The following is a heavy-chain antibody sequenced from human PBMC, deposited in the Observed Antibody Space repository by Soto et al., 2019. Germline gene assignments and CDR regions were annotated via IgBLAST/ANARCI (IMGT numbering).Heavy chain of an antibody. J-gene: IGHJ5*02. CDR2: IYHSGST. Sequence: PSETLSLTCAVSGGSISSGGYSWSWIRQPPGKGLEWIGYIYHSGSTYYNPSLKSRVTISVDRSKNQFSLKLSSVTAADTAVYYCVRGVDIVVVETVAPWFDPWGQGTLVTVSS. D-gene: IGHD2-2*03. V-gene: IGHV4-30-2*01. CDR1: GGSISSGGYS. CDR3: VRGVDIVVVETVAPWFDP.